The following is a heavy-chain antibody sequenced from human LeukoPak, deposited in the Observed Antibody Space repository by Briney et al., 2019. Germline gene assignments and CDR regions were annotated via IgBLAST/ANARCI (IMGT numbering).Heavy chain of an antibody. CDR1: GFTFSSYG. CDR2: ISYDGSNK. J-gene: IGHJ6*02. Sequence: GRSLRLSCAASGFTFSSYGMHWVRQAPGKGLEWVAVISYDGSNKYYADSVKGRFTISRDNSKNTLYLQMNSLRAEDTAVYYCARETYYYDSSGYPNYYYYGMDVWGQGTTVTVSS. CDR3: ARETYYYDSSGYPNYYYYGMDV. D-gene: IGHD3-22*01. V-gene: IGHV3-30*03.